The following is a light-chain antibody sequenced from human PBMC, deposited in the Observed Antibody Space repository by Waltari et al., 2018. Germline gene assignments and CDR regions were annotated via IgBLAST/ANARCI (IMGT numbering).Light chain of an antibody. CDR1: SSDVGAYNY. Sequence: QSALTQPPSASGSPGQSVTISCTGTSSDVGAYNYVSWYQQHPGKAPKLMIYEVTRRPSGGPDRFSGSKSGNTASLTVSGLQAEDEADYYCSSYAGSNNLVFGGGTKLTVL. J-gene: IGLJ2*01. V-gene: IGLV2-8*01. CDR2: EVT. CDR3: SSYAGSNNLV.